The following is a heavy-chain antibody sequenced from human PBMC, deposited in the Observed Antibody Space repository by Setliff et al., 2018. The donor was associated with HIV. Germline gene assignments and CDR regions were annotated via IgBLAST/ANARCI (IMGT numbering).Heavy chain of an antibody. Sequence: PSETLSLTCTVSGGSISTYYWSWIRQPAGKGLEWIGRIYTSGSTNYSPSLKSRVTMSVDTSKNQFSLNLRSVTAADTAMYFCARAEYSSSSDWFAPWGQGALVTAPQ. D-gene: IGHD6-6*01. J-gene: IGHJ5*02. CDR2: IYTSGST. V-gene: IGHV4-4*07. CDR3: ARAEYSSSSDWFAP. CDR1: GGSISTYY.